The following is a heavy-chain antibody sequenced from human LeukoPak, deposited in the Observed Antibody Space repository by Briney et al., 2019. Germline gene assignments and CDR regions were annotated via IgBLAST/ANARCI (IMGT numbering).Heavy chain of an antibody. Sequence: GGSLRLSCAASGFTFSDYYMSWICQAPGKGLEWVSYIGRSDNTIYYADSVKGRFTISRDNAKNSLYLQMNSLRVEDTAVYYCARDGTRYCSSTSCYSGYYYYGMDVWGQGTTVTVSS. D-gene: IGHD2-2*02. CDR2: IGRSDNTI. V-gene: IGHV3-11*01. J-gene: IGHJ6*02. CDR3: ARDGTRYCSSTSCYSGYYYYGMDV. CDR1: GFTFSDYY.